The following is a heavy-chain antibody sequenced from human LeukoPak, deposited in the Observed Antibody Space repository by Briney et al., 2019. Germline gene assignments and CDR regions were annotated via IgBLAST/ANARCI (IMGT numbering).Heavy chain of an antibody. CDR1: GFTFSSHG. Sequence: GGSLRLSCAASGFTFSSHGMSWVRQAPGKGLEWVSIISGSGGSTYYADSVKGRFTISRDNSKNTLYLQMKSLRVEDTAVYYCARDRTNFVDYWGQGTLVTVSS. CDR3: ARDRTNFVDY. V-gene: IGHV3-23*01. CDR2: ISGSGGST. J-gene: IGHJ4*02. D-gene: IGHD3-9*01.